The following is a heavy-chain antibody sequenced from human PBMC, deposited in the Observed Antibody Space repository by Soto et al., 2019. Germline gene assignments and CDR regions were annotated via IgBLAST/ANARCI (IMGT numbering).Heavy chain of an antibody. V-gene: IGHV4-59*08. CDR3: ARHSSAAAGTPYYFDY. Sequence: SETLSLTCTVSGGSITSYYWSWIRQPPGKGLEWIGYIYYSGSTNYNPSLKSRVTISVDTSKNQFSLKLSSVTAADTAVYYCARHSSAAAGTPYYFDYWGQGTLVTVSS. CDR1: GGSITSYY. D-gene: IGHD6-13*01. J-gene: IGHJ4*02. CDR2: IYYSGST.